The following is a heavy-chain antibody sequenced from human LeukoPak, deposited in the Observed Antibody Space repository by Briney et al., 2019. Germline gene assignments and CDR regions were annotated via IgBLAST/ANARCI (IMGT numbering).Heavy chain of an antibody. CDR3: ARGSDYTWGG. Sequence: PSETLSLTCVVSGGSISDSFEYYWSWIRQPPGKGFEWIAEAHHTGRTIYSPSFARRVTISADTSKNQVSLKLTSVTAADTAMYYCARGSDYTWGGWGQGTLVTVSS. V-gene: IGHV4-4*02. CDR2: AHHTGRT. J-gene: IGHJ4*01. D-gene: IGHD3-10*01. CDR1: GGSISDSFEYY.